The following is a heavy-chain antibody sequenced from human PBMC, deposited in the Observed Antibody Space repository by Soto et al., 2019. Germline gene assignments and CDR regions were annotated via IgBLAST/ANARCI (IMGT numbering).Heavy chain of an antibody. CDR2: ISAYNGNT. J-gene: IGHJ6*02. D-gene: IGHD3-3*01. CDR1: GYTFTSYG. Sequence: PGPSVKVSCKASGYTFTSYGISWVRQAPGQGLEWMGWISAYNGNTNYAQKLQGRVTMTTDTSTSTAYMELRSLRSDDTAVYYCARQVWDFWSGYYTDYYYYGMDVWRQGTTATVSS. CDR3: ARQVWDFWSGYYTDYYYYGMDV. V-gene: IGHV1-18*04.